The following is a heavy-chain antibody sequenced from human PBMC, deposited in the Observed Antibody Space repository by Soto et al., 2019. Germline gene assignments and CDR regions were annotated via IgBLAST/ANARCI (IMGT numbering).Heavy chain of an antibody. J-gene: IGHJ5*02. D-gene: IGHD2-2*03. CDR1: GGSIISGGYY. Sequence: SETLSLTCTVSGGSIISGGYYWSWIRQPPGKGLEWIGNIHYNGNTKYSPSLKSRVTMSVDTSKNHFSLKLISVTTADTAVYFCAREGNLGRWIQPLDAWGQGTLVTVSS. V-gene: IGHV4-61*03. CDR3: AREGNLGRWIQPLDA. CDR2: IHYNGNT.